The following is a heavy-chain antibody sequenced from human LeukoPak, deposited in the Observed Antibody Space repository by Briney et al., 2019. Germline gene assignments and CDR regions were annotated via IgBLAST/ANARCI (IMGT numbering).Heavy chain of an antibody. J-gene: IGHJ6*03. D-gene: IGHD6-13*01. Sequence: PEGSLRLSCAASGFTFSSYWMSWVRQAPGKGPEWVANIKQEGSEKYYVDSVKGRFTISRDNAKNSLYLQMNSLRAEDTAVYYCAREQGYSSSWYTGYYYYYMDVWGKGTTVTVSS. CDR2: IKQEGSEK. V-gene: IGHV3-7*01. CDR3: AREQGYSSSWYTGYYYYYMDV. CDR1: GFTFSSYW.